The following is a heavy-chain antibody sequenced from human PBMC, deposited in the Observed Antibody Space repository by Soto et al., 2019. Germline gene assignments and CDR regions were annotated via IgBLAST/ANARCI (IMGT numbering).Heavy chain of an antibody. CDR2: LTRGGTS. Sequence: GGSLRLSCAASGFTFSDYSMSWVRQTPERGLEWVSTLTRGGTSYYADTVQGRFTVSRDNSKNTVSLQMHSLRAEDTALYYCTKRATTVPTPGNYFDSWGQGTLVTVSS. CDR1: GFTFSDYS. V-gene: IGHV3-23*01. D-gene: IGHD1-1*01. J-gene: IGHJ4*02. CDR3: TKRATTVPTPGNYFDS.